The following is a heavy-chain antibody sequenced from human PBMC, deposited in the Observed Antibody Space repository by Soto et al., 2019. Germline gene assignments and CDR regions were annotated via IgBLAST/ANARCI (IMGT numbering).Heavy chain of an antibody. CDR1: GYSFTNYG. CDR3: ARDCYGSGRPQSPFFY. D-gene: IGHD3-10*01. Sequence: ASVKVSCKASGYSFTNYGISWVRQAPGQGLEWMGWISGHNGNTNYAQRLQGRVTMTTDTSTSTAYMELRSLRSDDTAVYYCARDCYGSGRPQSPFFYWGPGARVTASS. J-gene: IGHJ4*02. CDR2: ISGHNGNT. V-gene: IGHV1-18*01.